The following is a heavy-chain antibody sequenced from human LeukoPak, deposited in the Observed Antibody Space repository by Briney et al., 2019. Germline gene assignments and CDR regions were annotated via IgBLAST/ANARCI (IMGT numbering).Heavy chain of an antibody. J-gene: IGHJ3*02. D-gene: IGHD3-22*01. CDR2: ISGSGGST. Sequence: QPGGSLRLSCAASGFTFGSYAMSWVRQAPGKGLEWVSAISGSGGSTYYADSVKGRFTISRDNSKNTLYLQMNSLRAEDTAVYYCAKDQVKYYYDSSGAFDIWGQGTMVTVSS. CDR3: AKDQVKYYYDSSGAFDI. CDR1: GFTFGSYA. V-gene: IGHV3-23*01.